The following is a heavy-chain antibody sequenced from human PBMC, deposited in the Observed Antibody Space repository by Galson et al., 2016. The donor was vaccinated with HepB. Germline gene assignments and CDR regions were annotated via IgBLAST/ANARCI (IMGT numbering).Heavy chain of an antibody. Sequence: SETLSLTCTVSGASTSSSSYYWGWLRQPPGKGLEWIGNIFYSGSTYYNPSLKSRFSISVDTYKNQFSLKLSSVSAADTAVYYCARAAGVRGETWDFDYWGQGTLATVSP. CDR3: ARAAGVRGETWDFDY. J-gene: IGHJ4*02. CDR2: IFYSGST. V-gene: IGHV4-39*07. D-gene: IGHD3-10*01. CDR1: GASTSSSSYY.